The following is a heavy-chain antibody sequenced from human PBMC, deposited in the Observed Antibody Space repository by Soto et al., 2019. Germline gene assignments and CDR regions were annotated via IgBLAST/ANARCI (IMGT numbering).Heavy chain of an antibody. V-gene: IGHV1-18*04. CDR2: ISAYNGNT. CDR1: GYTFTSYG. Sequence: QVQLVQSGAEVKKPGASVKVSCKASGYTFTSYGISWVRQAPGQGLEWMGWISAYNGNTNYAQKLQGRVTMTTDTSTSTAYMELRRLRSDDTAVYYCARVSWNYDSSGYLDYWGQGTLVTVSS. D-gene: IGHD3-22*01. CDR3: ARVSWNYDSSGYLDY. J-gene: IGHJ4*02.